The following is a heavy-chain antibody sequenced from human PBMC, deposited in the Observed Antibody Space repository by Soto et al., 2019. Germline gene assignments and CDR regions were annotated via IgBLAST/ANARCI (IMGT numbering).Heavy chain of an antibody. J-gene: IGHJ4*02. CDR2: ISASSSYI. CDR1: GFTFSSYS. CDR3: SRGSIVATSLTPFDF. Sequence: EVQLVESGGGLVKPGGSLRRSCAASGFTFSSYSMNWVRQAPGKGLEWVSSISASSSYIYYADSVKGRFTVSRDNAKNSLYLQINSLRDEDTAVYYCSRGSIVATSLTPFDFWGQGTLVIVSS. V-gene: IGHV3-21*01. D-gene: IGHD5-12*01.